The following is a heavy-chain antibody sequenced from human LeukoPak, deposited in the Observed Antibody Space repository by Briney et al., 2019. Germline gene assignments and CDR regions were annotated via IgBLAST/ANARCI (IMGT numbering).Heavy chain of an antibody. Sequence: GGSLRLSCAASGFTFSSCWMSWVRQAPGKGLEWVANIKQDGSEKYYVDSVKGRFTISRDNAKNSLYLQMNSLRAEDTAVYYCARWGKRAVAGTPPSEEYFQHWGQGTLVTVSS. J-gene: IGHJ1*01. V-gene: IGHV3-7*03. CDR1: GFTFSSCW. CDR3: ARWGKRAVAGTPPSEEYFQH. D-gene: IGHD6-19*01. CDR2: IKQDGSEK.